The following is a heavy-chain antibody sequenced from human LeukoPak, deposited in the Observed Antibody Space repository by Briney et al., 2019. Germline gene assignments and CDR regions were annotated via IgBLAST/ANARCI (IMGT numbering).Heavy chain of an antibody. CDR1: GYTFTDYY. CDR3: ATDLSSTSNWELDY. Sequence: GASVKVSCKTSGYTFTDYYIHWVRQAPGQGLEWMGRINPNSGDTYYEQNFQGRVTMTRDTSISTAYTELSGLRSDDTAVYYCATDLSSTSNWELDYWGQGNLVTVSS. D-gene: IGHD7-27*01. CDR2: INPNSGDT. J-gene: IGHJ4*02. V-gene: IGHV1-2*06.